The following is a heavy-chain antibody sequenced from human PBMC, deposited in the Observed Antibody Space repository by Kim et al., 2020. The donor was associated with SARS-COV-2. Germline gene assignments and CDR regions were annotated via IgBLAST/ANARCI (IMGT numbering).Heavy chain of an antibody. J-gene: IGHJ3*02. Sequence: DSGKGRFTTSRDNAKNSLYLQMNSLRAEDTAVYFCARDYYGSGSLDAFDIWGQGTMVTVSS. D-gene: IGHD3-10*01. V-gene: IGHV3-11*06. CDR3: ARDYYGSGSLDAFDI.